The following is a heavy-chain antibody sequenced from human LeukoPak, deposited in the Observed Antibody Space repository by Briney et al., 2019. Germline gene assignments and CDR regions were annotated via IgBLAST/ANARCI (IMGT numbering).Heavy chain of an antibody. CDR2: ISSSSYT. D-gene: IGHD1-1*01. CDR3: ARGTGTTAYFDY. J-gene: IGHJ4*02. CDR1: GLTFSDYY. V-gene: IGHV3-11*06. Sequence: GGSLRLSRAASGLTFSDYYMSWIRKAPGKGLEWVSYISSSSYTKYADSVKGRFTISRDNAKNSLYLQVNSLRAEDTAVYYCARGTGTTAYFDYWGQGTLVTVSS.